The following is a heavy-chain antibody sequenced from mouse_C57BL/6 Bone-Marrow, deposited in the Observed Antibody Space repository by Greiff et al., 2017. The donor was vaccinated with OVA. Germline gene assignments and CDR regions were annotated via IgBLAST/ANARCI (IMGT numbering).Heavy chain of an antibody. CDR2: IYPGNSYT. D-gene: IGHD1-1*01. J-gene: IGHJ2*01. CDR3: TRRYYYGSQYYFDY. Sequence: VQLQQSGTVLARPGASVKMSCKTSGYTFTSYWMHWVKQRPGQGLEWIGAIYPGNSYTSYNQKFKGKAKLTAVTSASTAYMELSSLTNEDSAVYYCTRRYYYGSQYYFDYWGQGTTLTVSS. CDR1: GYTFTSYW. V-gene: IGHV1-5*01.